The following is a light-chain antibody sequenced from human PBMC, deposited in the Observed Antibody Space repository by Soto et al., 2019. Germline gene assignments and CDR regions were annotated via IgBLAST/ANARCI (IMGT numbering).Light chain of an antibody. Sequence: LAWYQQKPGKAPNLLISDASILKSGVPSRFSGTGPGTEFTLTISCLQPDDFAPYYCQQSPTYSYSLAQGTKVDIK. CDR2: DAS. J-gene: IGKJ2*03. CDR3: QQSPTYSYS. V-gene: IGKV1-5*01.